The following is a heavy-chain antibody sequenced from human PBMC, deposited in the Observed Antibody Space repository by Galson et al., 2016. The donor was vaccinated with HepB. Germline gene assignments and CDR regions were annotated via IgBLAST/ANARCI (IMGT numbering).Heavy chain of an antibody. J-gene: IGHJ4*02. CDR3: ARGGHGGYFPREFDY. V-gene: IGHV3-48*03. Sequence: SLRLSCAASGFTFSSYEMNRVRQAPGKGLEWVSSISSSGSTIYYADSVKGRFTISRDNAKNSLYLQMNSLRAEDTAVYYCARGGHGGYFPREFDYWGQGTQVTVSS. D-gene: IGHD5-18*01. CDR1: GFTFSSYE. CDR2: ISSSGSTI.